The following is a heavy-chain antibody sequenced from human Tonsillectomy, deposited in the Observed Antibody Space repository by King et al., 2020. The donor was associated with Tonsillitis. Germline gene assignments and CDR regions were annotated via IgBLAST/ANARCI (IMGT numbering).Heavy chain of an antibody. CDR3: ARRGDGSGSYYKAGYYFDY. D-gene: IGHD3-10*01. J-gene: IGHJ4*02. Sequence: VQLVESGGGLVQPGGSLRLSCAASGFTVSSNYMSWVRQAPGKGLEWVSVIYSGGSTYYADSVKGRFTISRDNSKNTMYLQMNSLRAEDTAVYYWARRGDGSGSYYKAGYYFDYWGQGTLVTVSS. V-gene: IGHV3-66*01. CDR1: GFTVSSNY. CDR2: IYSGGST.